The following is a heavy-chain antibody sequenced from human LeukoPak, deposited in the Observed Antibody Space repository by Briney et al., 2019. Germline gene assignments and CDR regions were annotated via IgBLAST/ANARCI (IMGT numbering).Heavy chain of an antibody. V-gene: IGHV1-46*01. CDR2: INPSGGST. CDR1: GYTFTSYG. Sequence: ASVKVSCKASGYTFTSYGISWVRQAPGQGLEWMGIINPSGGSTSYAQKFQGRVTMTRDTSTSTVYMELSSLRSEDTAVYYCARAVAGTPDFDYWGQGTLVTVSS. D-gene: IGHD6-19*01. J-gene: IGHJ4*02. CDR3: ARAVAGTPDFDY.